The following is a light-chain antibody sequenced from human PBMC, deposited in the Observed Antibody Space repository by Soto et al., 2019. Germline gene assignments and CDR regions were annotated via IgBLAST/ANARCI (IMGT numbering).Light chain of an antibody. J-gene: IGLJ3*02. V-gene: IGLV1-44*01. CDR1: RSNIGRST. Sequence: QSVLTQPPSTSGTPGQRVTICCSGSRSNIGRSTVNWYQQLPGTAPKVLVYSTNQRPSGVPDRFSGSKSGTSASLAISGLQSEDEADYYCAAWDDTLSVWVFGGGTKVTVL. CDR3: AAWDDTLSVWV. CDR2: STN.